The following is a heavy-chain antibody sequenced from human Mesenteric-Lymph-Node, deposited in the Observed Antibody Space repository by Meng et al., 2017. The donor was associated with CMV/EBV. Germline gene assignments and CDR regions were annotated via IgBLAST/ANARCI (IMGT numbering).Heavy chain of an antibody. Sequence: SGGTFSSYAISWVRQAPGQGLKWMGGIIPIFGTANYAQKFQGRVTITTDESTSTAYMELSSLRSEDTAVYYCARSSFEGWELLGGFDYWGQGTLVTVSS. V-gene: IGHV1-69*05. J-gene: IGHJ4*02. CDR1: GGTFSSYA. CDR2: IIPIFGTA. D-gene: IGHD1-26*01. CDR3: ARSSFEGWELLGGFDY.